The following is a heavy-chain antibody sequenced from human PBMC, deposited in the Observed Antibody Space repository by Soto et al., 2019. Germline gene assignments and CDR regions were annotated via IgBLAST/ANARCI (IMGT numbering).Heavy chain of an antibody. V-gene: IGHV3-23*01. J-gene: IGHJ4*02. CDR1: GFTFSSYA. CDR2: ISGSGGST. Sequence: GGSLSLSCAASGFTFSSYAMSWVRQAPGKGLEWVSAISGSGGSTYYADSVKGRFTISRDNSKNTLYLQMNSLRAEDTAVYYCAKGLQWLVRAGGAFDYWGQGTLVTVSS. CDR3: AKGLQWLVRAGGAFDY. D-gene: IGHD6-19*01.